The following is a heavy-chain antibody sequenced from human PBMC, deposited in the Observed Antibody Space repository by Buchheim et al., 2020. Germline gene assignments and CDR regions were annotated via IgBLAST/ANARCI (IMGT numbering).Heavy chain of an antibody. CDR2: ISSSSSYI. J-gene: IGHJ4*02. D-gene: IGHD5-18*01. CDR3: AAVWIQLWLDADY. CDR1: GFTVSSYS. Sequence: EVQLVESGGGLVKPGGSLRLSCAASGFTVSSYSMNWVRQAPGKGLEWVSSISSSSSYIYYADSVKGRFTISRDNATNSLYLQMNSLRAEDTAVYYCAAVWIQLWLDADYWGQGTL. V-gene: IGHV3-21*01.